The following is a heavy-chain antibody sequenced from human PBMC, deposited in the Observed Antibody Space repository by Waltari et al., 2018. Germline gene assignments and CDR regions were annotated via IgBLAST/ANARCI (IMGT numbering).Heavy chain of an antibody. CDR2: ISSSSSYI. CDR3: ARARAYYYYMDV. CDR1: GFTFSSYS. Sequence: EVQLVESGGGLVKPGGSLRLSCAASGFTFSSYSMNWVRQAPGKGLEWVSSISSSSSYIYYADSVKGRFTISRDNAKNSLYLQMNSLRAEDTAGYYCARARAYYYYMDVWGKGTTVTVSS. V-gene: IGHV3-21*01. J-gene: IGHJ6*03.